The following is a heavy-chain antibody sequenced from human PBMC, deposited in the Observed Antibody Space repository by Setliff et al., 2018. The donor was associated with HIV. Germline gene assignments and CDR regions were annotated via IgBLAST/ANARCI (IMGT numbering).Heavy chain of an antibody. J-gene: IGHJ5*02. V-gene: IGHV3-53*01. Sequence: GGSLRLSCAASGFTLSSNYVTWVRQAPGKGLEWVSVIYSDGRTYYADSVKGLVTISKDSSKNMVHLQMNGLRPEDTAVYYCAKGVKWLDPWGQGTLVTVSS. CDR3: AKGVKWLDP. CDR1: GFTLSSNY. D-gene: IGHD3-16*01. CDR2: IYSDGRT.